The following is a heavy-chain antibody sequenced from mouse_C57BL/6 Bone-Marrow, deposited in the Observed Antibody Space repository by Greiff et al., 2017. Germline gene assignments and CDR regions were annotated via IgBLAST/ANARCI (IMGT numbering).Heavy chain of an antibody. Sequence: VQLQQPGAELVMPGASAKLSCKASGYTFTSYWMHWVKQRPGQGLEWIGEIDPSDSYTNYNQKFKGKSTLTVDKSSSTAYMQLSSLTSEDSAVYYCAREGIYGSSQYYFDYWGQGTTLTVSS. CDR1: GYTFTSYW. CDR2: IDPSDSYT. D-gene: IGHD1-1*01. V-gene: IGHV1-69*01. CDR3: AREGIYGSSQYYFDY. J-gene: IGHJ2*01.